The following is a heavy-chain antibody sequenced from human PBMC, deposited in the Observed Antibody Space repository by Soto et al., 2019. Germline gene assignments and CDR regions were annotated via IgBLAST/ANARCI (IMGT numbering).Heavy chain of an antibody. D-gene: IGHD3-3*01. CDR3: ARATEWNALDI. V-gene: IGHV3-53*02. CDR2: IYRGGST. Sequence: DVQLVETGGGLIQPGGCLRLSCAASGFSVSSDYMNWVRQDPGKGLEWVSVIYRGGSTYYADSVRGRFTISRDNSENTLFLQMNSLRAEDTAVYYCARATEWNALDIWGQGTMVTVSS. CDR1: GFSVSSDY. J-gene: IGHJ3*02.